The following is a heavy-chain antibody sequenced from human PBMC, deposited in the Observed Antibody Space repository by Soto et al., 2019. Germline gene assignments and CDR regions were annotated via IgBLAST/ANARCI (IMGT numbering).Heavy chain of an antibody. J-gene: IGHJ4*02. CDR2: MNPNSGNT. V-gene: IGHV1-8*01. Sequence: QVQLVQSGAEVKKPGASVKVSCKASGYTFTSYVINWVRQATGQGLEWMGWMNPNSGNTGYEQKFQGRLTMTRNTSISTACMELASLRSEDTAAYYWARTLYGDNVDYWGQGTMVTVSS. CDR1: GYTFTSYV. D-gene: IGHD4-17*01. CDR3: ARTLYGDNVDY.